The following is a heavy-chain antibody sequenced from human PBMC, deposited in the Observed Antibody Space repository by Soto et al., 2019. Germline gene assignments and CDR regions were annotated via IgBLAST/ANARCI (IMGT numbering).Heavy chain of an antibody. D-gene: IGHD2-15*01. J-gene: IGHJ4*02. V-gene: IGHV3-23*01. CDR3: ATDSRLYCSGGNCLDLDS. CDR1: GFTFGIHA. Sequence: EVELLESGGGLAQPGGSLRLSCAASGFTFGIHAMTWIRQVPGKGLEWVANINGRGSNTNYADSVKGRCTISRDNSNNTVELQMTGLRRDDTALYYCATDSRLYCSGGNCLDLDSWGQGVLVTVSS. CDR2: INGRGSNT.